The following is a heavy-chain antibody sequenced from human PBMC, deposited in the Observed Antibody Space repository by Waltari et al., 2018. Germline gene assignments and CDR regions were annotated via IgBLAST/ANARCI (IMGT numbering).Heavy chain of an antibody. CDR1: GGSVTSYH. J-gene: IGHJ4*02. V-gene: IGHV4-59*08. Sequence: QVQLQESGPGLVKPSETLSLTCTVSGGSVTSYHWSWIRQSPGKGLEWIGDISDSGDTTYSPSLRSRVTISVNTSDDLFSLRLSSVTAADTAVYYCARPLWDYTLGRGDFFQYWGQGIRVTVSS. CDR3: ARPLWDYTLGRGDFFQY. D-gene: IGHD4-4*01. CDR2: ISDSGDT.